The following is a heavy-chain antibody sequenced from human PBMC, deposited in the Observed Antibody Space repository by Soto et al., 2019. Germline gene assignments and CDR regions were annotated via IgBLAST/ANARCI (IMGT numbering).Heavy chain of an antibody. CDR2: TYYRSKWYN. V-gene: IGHV6-1*01. Sequence: SQTLSLTCAISGDSVSSNSAAWNWIRQSPSRGLEWLGRTYYRSKWYNDYAVSVKSRITINPDTSKNQFSLQLNSVTPEDTAVYYCACSKWGMAASANYGMDVWGQGTTVTVSS. J-gene: IGHJ6*02. CDR1: GDSVSSNSAA. D-gene: IGHD6-13*01. CDR3: ACSKWGMAASANYGMDV.